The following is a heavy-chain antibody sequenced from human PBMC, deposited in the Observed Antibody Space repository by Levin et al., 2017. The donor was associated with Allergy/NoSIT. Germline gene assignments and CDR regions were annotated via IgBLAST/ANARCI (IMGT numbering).Heavy chain of an antibody. V-gene: IGHV3-11*05. Sequence: GGSLRLSCAASGFTFSAYYMSWIRQAPGKGLEWVSYISSSSSYTNYADSVKGRFTISRDNAKNSLYLQMNSLRAEDTAVYYCARDRGIAVAGAMDAWGKGTTVTVSS. J-gene: IGHJ6*03. D-gene: IGHD6-13*01. CDR3: ARDRGIAVAGAMDA. CDR2: ISSSSSYT. CDR1: GFTFSAYY.